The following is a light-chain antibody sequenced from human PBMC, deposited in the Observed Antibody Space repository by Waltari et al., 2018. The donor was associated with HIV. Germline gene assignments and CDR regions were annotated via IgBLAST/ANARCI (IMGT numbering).Light chain of an antibody. CDR3: QQYYSTPLT. CDR2: WAS. CDR1: QSVLYSSNNKNY. V-gene: IGKV4-1*01. J-gene: IGKJ4*01. Sequence: DIVMTQSPDSLAVALGERDTINCKSSQSVLYSSNNKNYLAWYQQKPGQPPKLLIYWASTRESGVPDRFSGSGSVTDFTLTISSLQAEDVAVYYCQQYYSTPLTFGGGTKVEIK.